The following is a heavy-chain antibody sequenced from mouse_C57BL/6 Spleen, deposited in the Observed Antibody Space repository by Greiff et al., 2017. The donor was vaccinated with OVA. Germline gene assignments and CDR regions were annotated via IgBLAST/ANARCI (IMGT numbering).Heavy chain of an antibody. Sequence: VKLVESGGGLVKPGGSLKLSCAASGFTFSSYAMSWVRQTPEKRLEWVATISDGGSYTYYPDNVKGRFTISRDNAKNNLYLQMSHLKSEDTAMYYCARGGGYDRAFAYWGQGTLVTVSA. CDR2: ISDGGSYT. CDR3: ARGGGYDRAFAY. D-gene: IGHD2-2*01. CDR1: GFTFSSYA. V-gene: IGHV5-4*03. J-gene: IGHJ3*01.